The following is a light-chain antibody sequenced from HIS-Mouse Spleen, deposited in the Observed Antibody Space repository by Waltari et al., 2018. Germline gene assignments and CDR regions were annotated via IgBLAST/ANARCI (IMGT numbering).Light chain of an antibody. CDR3: MQALQTPWT. Sequence: DIVMTQSPLSLPVTPGEPASISCRSSQSLLHSNGYNYLDWYLQKPWQSPQLLIYLGSNRASGVPDRFSGSGSGTDFTLKISRVEAEDVGVYYCMQALQTPWTFVQGTKLEIK. CDR2: LGS. CDR1: QSLLHSNGYNY. J-gene: IGKJ2*01. V-gene: IGKV2-28*01.